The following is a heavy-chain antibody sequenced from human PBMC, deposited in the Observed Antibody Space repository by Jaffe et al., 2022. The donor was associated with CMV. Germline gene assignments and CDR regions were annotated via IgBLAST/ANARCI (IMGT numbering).Heavy chain of an antibody. V-gene: IGHV4-39*01. Sequence: QLQLQESGPGLVKPSETLSLTCTVSGGSISSSSYYWGWIRQPPGKGLEWIGSIYYSGSTYYNPSLKSRVTISVDTSKNQFSLKLSSVTAADTAVYYCARHGGWVGATTGHFDYWGQGTLVTVSS. J-gene: IGHJ4*02. CDR3: ARHGGWVGATTGHFDY. D-gene: IGHD1-26*01. CDR1: GGSISSSSYY. CDR2: IYYSGST.